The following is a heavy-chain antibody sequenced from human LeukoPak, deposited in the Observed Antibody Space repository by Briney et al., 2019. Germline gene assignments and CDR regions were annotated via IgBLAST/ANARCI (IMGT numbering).Heavy chain of an antibody. CDR2: IYHSGST. CDR3: ARVSGARGALYD. V-gene: IGHV4-38-2*02. D-gene: IGHD3-10*01. J-gene: IGHJ4*02. Sequence: SETLSLTCTVSGYSISSGYYWGWIRQPPGKGLEWIGSIYHSGSTYYNPSLKSRVTISVDTSKNQFSLKLSSVTAADTAVYYCARVSGARGALYDWGQGTLVTVSS. CDR1: GYSISSGYY.